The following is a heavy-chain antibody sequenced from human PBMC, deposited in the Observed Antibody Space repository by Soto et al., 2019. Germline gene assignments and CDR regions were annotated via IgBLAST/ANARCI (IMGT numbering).Heavy chain of an antibody. D-gene: IGHD5-12*01. CDR2: ISYDGSNK. Sequence: QVQLVESGGGVVQPGRSLRLSCAASGFTFSSYGMHWVRQAPGKGLEWVAVISYDGSNKYYADSVKGRFTISRDNSKNTLYLQMNSLRAEETAIYYCARAGYGIPFDYWGLGTLVTVSS. V-gene: IGHV3-30*03. CDR1: GFTFSSYG. CDR3: ARAGYGIPFDY. J-gene: IGHJ4*02.